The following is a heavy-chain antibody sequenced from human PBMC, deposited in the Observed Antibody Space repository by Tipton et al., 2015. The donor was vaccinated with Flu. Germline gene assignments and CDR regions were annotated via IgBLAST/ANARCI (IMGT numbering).Heavy chain of an antibody. D-gene: IGHD2-2*02. V-gene: IGHV1-69*01. J-gene: IGHJ6*02. CDR2: LIPIFGTT. CDR3: ARGGDCSKTGCYTGTSFYYGMDV. Sequence: QLVQSGAEVRKPGSSVKVSCKSSGGPFSKYAISWVRQAPGQGLEWMGGLIPIFGTTTYAQKFQGRVTITADESARTIYMELSRLRSEDTAVFYGARGGDCSKTGCYTGTSFYYGMDVGGQGTTVTVSS. CDR1: GGPFSKYA.